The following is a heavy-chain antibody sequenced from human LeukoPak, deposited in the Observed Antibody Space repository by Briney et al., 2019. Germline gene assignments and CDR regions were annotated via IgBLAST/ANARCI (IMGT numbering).Heavy chain of an antibody. J-gene: IGHJ3*02. D-gene: IGHD3-3*01. CDR2: INTDGNST. Sequence: GGSLRLSCAASGFTFSSYWMHWVRQAPGKGPVWVSRINTDGNSTSYADSVKGRFTISRDNAKNTLYLQMNSLRAEDTAVYFCANDFWSGYYSDPFDIWGQGTMVTVSS. V-gene: IGHV3-74*01. CDR3: ANDFWSGYYSDPFDI. CDR1: GFTFSSYW.